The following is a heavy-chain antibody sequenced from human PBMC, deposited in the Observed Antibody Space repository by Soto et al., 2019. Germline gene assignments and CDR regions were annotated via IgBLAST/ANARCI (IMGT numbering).Heavy chain of an antibody. D-gene: IGHD3-10*01. Sequence: QVQLVQSGAEVKNPGSSVKVSCKASGGTFSSYAISWVRQAPGQGLEWMGGIIPIFGTANYAQKFQGRDTITADESTSTAYMELSSLRSEDTAVYYCARNYGSGSYFSWFDPWGQGTLVTVSS. J-gene: IGHJ5*02. CDR1: GGTFSSYA. CDR2: IIPIFGTA. V-gene: IGHV1-69*01. CDR3: ARNYGSGSYFSWFDP.